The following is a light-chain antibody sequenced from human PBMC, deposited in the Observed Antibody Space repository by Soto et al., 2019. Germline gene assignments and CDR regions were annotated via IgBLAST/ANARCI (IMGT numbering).Light chain of an antibody. J-gene: IGKJ4*01. CDR3: HQRSNWPLT. V-gene: IGKV3-11*01. Sequence: EVVLTQSPATLSLSPGERATLSCRASQSVTKYLAWYQQKPGQALRLLISDVSTRATGITARFSGSGSATDFTLTSSSLEPEDFAVYYCHQRSNWPLTFGGGTKLEIK. CDR2: DVS. CDR1: QSVTKY.